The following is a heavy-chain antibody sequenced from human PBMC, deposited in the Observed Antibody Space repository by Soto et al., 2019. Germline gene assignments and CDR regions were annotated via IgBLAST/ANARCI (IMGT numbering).Heavy chain of an antibody. CDR2: ISYDGSNK. CDR1: GFTFSSYG. D-gene: IGHD2-15*01. Sequence: QVQLVESGGGVVQPGRSLRLSCAASGFTFSSYGMHWVRQAPGKGLEWVAVISYDGSNKYYADSVKGRFTISRDNSKNTLYLQMNSLIAEDTAVSYCAKATTHCSGGSCIPRGNLYYWGRGSLVTVCS. V-gene: IGHV3-30*18. CDR3: AKATTHCSGGSCIPRGNLYY. J-gene: IGHJ4*02.